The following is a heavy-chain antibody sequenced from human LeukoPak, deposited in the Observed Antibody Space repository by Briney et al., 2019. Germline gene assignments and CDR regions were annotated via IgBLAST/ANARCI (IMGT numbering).Heavy chain of an antibody. D-gene: IGHD1-26*01. V-gene: IGHV1-46*01. CDR2: INPSGGRT. CDR1: GGTFSSYA. CDR3: ARDYEWIVGATYYYYYMDV. J-gene: IGHJ6*03. Sequence: ASVKVSCKASGGTFSSYAISWVRQAPGQGLEWMGIINPSGGRTSYAQKFQGRVTMTRDMSTSTVYMELSSLRSEDTAVYYCARDYEWIVGATYYYYYMDVWGKGTTVTVSS.